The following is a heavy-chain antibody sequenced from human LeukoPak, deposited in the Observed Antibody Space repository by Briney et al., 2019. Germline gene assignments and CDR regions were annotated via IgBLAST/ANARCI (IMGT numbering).Heavy chain of an antibody. CDR2: IYYSGST. CDR3: ARGRGEQQLVLGEWFDP. V-gene: IGHV4-59*01. Sequence: SETLSLTCTVSGGSISSYYWSWLRQPPGKGLEWIGYIYYSGSTNYNPSLKSRVTISVDTSKNQFSLKLSSVTAADTAVYYCARGRGEQQLVLGEWFDPWGQGTLVTVSA. J-gene: IGHJ5*02. CDR1: GGSISSYY. D-gene: IGHD6-13*01.